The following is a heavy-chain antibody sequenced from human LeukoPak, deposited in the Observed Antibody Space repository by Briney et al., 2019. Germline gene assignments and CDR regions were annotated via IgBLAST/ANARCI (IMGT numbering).Heavy chain of an antibody. CDR3: AKDMWGDGYKFDS. J-gene: IGHJ4*02. Sequence: GGSLRLSCAASGFTFGTYGMSWVRQAPGKGREWVSGISASGGSTFYADSVKGRFTISRDNSKNMLYLQMNNVRVEDTALYYCAKDMWGDGYKFDSWGQGTPVTVSS. CDR2: ISASGGST. V-gene: IGHV3-23*01. CDR1: GFTFGTYG. D-gene: IGHD5-24*01.